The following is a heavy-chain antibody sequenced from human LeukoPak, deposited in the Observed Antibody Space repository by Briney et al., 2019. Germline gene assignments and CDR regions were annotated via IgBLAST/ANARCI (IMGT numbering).Heavy chain of an antibody. CDR2: IYYSGST. CDR1: GGSISSYY. D-gene: IGHD5-18*01. V-gene: IGHV4-59*12. CDR3: ARVGGYASPFDP. J-gene: IGHJ5*02. Sequence: SETLSLTCGVSGGSISSYYWSWIRQPPGKGLEWIGYIYYSGSTNYNPSLKSRVTISVDTSKNQFSLKLTSVTAADTAVYYCARVGGYASPFDPWGQGTLVTVPS.